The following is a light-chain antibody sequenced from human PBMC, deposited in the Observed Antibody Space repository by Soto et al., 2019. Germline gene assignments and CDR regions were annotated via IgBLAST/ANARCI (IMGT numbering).Light chain of an antibody. J-gene: IGKJ2*01. CDR2: GAS. CDR3: QQYGSSPST. CDR1: QSVRNSY. Sequence: EILLPQSPATLSLPPGERTTLACRASQSVRNSYLAWYQQKPGQAPRLLIYGASGMATGIPDRFSGSGSGTDFTLTISRLEPEDVAVYYCQQYGSSPSTFGQGTKLEI. V-gene: IGKV3-20*01.